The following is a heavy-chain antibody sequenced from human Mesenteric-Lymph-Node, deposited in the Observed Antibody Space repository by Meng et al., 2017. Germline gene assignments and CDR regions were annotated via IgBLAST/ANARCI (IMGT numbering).Heavy chain of an antibody. CDR1: RNTLPPEW. CDR2: IDPGSGGT. CDR3: ARYSGYESMTDY. J-gene: IGHJ4*02. D-gene: IGHD5-12*01. V-gene: IGHV1-2*06. Sequence: AKTEKPREYVSVYSKTARNTLPPEWLHRVPLTPRSGLSRRARIDPGSGGTQYPQNFQGRLLMTRDTSISTTYMERSGMRSDDKAVYYCARYSGYESMTDYWGPGTLVTVSS.